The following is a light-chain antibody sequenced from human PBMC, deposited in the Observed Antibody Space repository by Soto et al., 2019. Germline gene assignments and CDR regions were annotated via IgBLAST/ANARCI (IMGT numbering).Light chain of an antibody. CDR3: QQYGSSPLT. J-gene: IGKJ4*01. V-gene: IGKV3-20*01. CDR2: ETS. CDR1: QSVSAGY. Sequence: VLTQSPATLSFSPGERATLSCRASQSVSAGYFAWYQKKPGQAPRLIIYETSSRATGIPDRFSGSGSGTDFALTISRLEPEDFAVYYCQQYGSSPLTFGGGTKVDIK.